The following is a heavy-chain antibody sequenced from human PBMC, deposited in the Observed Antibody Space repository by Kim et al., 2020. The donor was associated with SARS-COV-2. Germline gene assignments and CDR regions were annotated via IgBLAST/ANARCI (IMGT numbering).Heavy chain of an antibody. CDR1: GGTFSSYA. D-gene: IGHD3-22*01. CDR3: ARDSIPVDYYDSSGSEPSAFDI. J-gene: IGHJ3*02. CDR2: IIPIFGTA. Sequence: SVKVSCKASGGTFSSYAISWVRQAPGQGLEWMGGIIPIFGTANYAQKFQGRVTITADESTSTAYMELSSLRSEDTAVYYCARDSIPVDYYDSSGSEPSAFDIWGQGTMVTVSS. V-gene: IGHV1-69*13.